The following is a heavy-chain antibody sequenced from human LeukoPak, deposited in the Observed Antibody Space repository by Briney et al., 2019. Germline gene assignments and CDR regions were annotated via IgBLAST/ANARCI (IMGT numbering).Heavy chain of an antibody. CDR3: AVIAAAGGFDY. J-gene: IGHJ4*02. V-gene: IGHV4-34*01. D-gene: IGHD6-13*01. Sequence: SATLSLTCAVSGGSFSGYYWSWIRQPPGKGLEWIGEINHSGSTNYNPSLKSRVTISVDTSKNQFSLKLSSVTAADTAVYYCAVIAAAGGFDYWGQGTLVTVSS. CDR2: INHSGST. CDR1: GGSFSGYY.